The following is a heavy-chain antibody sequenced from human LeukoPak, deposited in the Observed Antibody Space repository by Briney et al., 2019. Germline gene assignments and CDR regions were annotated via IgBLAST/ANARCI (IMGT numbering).Heavy chain of an antibody. D-gene: IGHD1-1*01. CDR1: GFTFSTYT. J-gene: IGHJ5*02. CDR2: ITSSSIYI. Sequence: GGSLRLSCAASGFTFSTYTMNWVRQAPGKGLEWVSTITSSSIYIYYADSVKGRFTISRDNPGNVMYLQMDSLRAEDTAVYCCTRVAQSGPTGWFDPWGQGTLVTVSS. V-gene: IGHV3-21*01. CDR3: TRVAQSGPTGWFDP.